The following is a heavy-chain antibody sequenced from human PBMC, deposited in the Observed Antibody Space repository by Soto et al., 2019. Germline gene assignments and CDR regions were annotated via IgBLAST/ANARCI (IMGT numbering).Heavy chain of an antibody. V-gene: IGHV3-13*04. J-gene: IGHJ5*02. Sequence: VQLVESGGGVVQPGRSLRLSCAASGFTFSSYDMHWVRQATGKGLEWVSAIGTAGDTYYPGSVKGRFTISRENAKNSLYLQMNSLRAGDTAVYYCARGSLLGGGFDPWGQGTLVTVSS. CDR2: IGTAGDT. CDR1: GFTFSSYD. CDR3: ARGSLLGGGFDP. D-gene: IGHD3-10*01.